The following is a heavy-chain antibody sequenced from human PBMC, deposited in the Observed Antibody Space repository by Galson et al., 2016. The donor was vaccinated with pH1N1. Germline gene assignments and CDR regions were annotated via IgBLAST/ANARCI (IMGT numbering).Heavy chain of an antibody. Sequence: CAISGDSVSSNSATWNWIRQSPSRGLEWLGRTYYRPKWYNDYAESVKSRIIISPDTSKSQLSLQLNSVTPADTAVYYCARGVIDYDFWSGYQDHAAFDIWGQGTMVIVSS. CDR2: TYYRPKWYN. CDR3: ARGVIDYDFWSGYQDHAAFDI. D-gene: IGHD3-3*01. V-gene: IGHV6-1*01. J-gene: IGHJ3*02. CDR1: GDSVSSNSAT.